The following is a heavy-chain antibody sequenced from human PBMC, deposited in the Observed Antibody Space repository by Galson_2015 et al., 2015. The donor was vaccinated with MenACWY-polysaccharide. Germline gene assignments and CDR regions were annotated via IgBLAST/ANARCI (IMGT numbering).Heavy chain of an antibody. CDR1: DYSIRSGYF. CDR3: ARVEKYSGSFYILY. D-gene: IGHD1-26*01. CDR2: IFHSGTT. J-gene: IGHJ4*02. Sequence: SETLSLTCAVSDYSIRSGYFWGWIRQPPGKGLDWIASIFHSGTTYYNPPLKSRVTISVDTSKNQFSLKLSSVTAADTAVYYCARVEKYSGSFYILYWGQGTLVTVSS. V-gene: IGHV4-38-2*01.